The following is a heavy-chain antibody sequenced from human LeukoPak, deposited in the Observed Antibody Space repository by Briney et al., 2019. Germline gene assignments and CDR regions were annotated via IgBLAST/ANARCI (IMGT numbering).Heavy chain of an antibody. V-gene: IGHV4-59*08. CDR1: GGSIRSYY. CDR2: IFYSGST. Sequence: SETLSLTCTVSGGSIRSYYWSWIRQPPGKGLEWMGYIFYSGSTDSNPSLKSRVTISVDTSKNQFSLKLSSVTAADTAVYYCARTYCSGGSCHFDHWGQGTLVTVSS. CDR3: ARTYCSGGSCHFDH. D-gene: IGHD2-15*01. J-gene: IGHJ4*02.